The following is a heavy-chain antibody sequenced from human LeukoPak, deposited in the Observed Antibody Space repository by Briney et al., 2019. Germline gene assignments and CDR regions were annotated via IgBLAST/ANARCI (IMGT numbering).Heavy chain of an antibody. Sequence: SETLSLTCAVYGGSFSGYYWSWIRQPPGKGLEWIGEINHSGSTNYNPSLKSRVTISVDTSKNQFSLKLSSVTAVDTAVYYCARIRVGYDCRSLYYYYGMDAWGQGTTVTVSS. CDR2: INHSGST. CDR3: ARIRVGYDCRSLYYYYGMDA. D-gene: IGHD5-12*01. J-gene: IGHJ6*02. V-gene: IGHV4-34*01. CDR1: GGSFSGYY.